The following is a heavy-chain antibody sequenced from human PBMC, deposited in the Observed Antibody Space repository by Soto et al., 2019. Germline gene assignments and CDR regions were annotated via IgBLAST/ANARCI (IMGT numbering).Heavy chain of an antibody. D-gene: IGHD7-27*01. CDR3: ARGLRNWVVDY. CDR2: MNPNNGNT. J-gene: IGHJ4*02. CDR1: AYTFTIYD. Sequence: QVQLVQSGAEVKKPGASVKVSCKAAAYTFTIYDINWVRQATGPDFEWMGWMNPNNGNTDYAQTFQGRVTMTRDTSKSTAFMALSSLTSEDTAVYYCARGLRNWVVDYWGQGTLVTVSS. V-gene: IGHV1-8*01.